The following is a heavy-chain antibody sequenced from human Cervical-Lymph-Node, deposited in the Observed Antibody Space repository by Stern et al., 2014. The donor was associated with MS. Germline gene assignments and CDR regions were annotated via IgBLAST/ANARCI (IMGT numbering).Heavy chain of an antibody. CDR2: INAGVGVT. CDR3: AMTASWAFDY. D-gene: IGHD3-16*01. J-gene: IGHJ4*02. Sequence: QVQLVQSGAEVKKPGASVKLSCQASGFTFSNYAMHWVRQAPGQKLEWMGWINAGVGVTKYSQKFQGRVTISRDTSATTIYMELSSLGFEDTAVYYCAMTASWAFDYWGQGALVTISS. V-gene: IGHV1-3*01. CDR1: GFTFSNYA.